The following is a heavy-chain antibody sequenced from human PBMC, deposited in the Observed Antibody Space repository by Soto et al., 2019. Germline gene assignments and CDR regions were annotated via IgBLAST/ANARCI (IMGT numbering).Heavy chain of an antibody. CDR1: GFTFSSYA. J-gene: IGHJ4*02. Sequence: EVQLLESGGGLVQPGGSLRLSCAASGFTFSSYAMSWVRQAPGKGLECVSAITGSGGSTYYADSGKGRFTLSRDNSKNTLDLQMNSLRGEDTAVYYGAKAKWELPQFDYWGQGTLVTVSS. V-gene: IGHV3-23*01. D-gene: IGHD1-26*01. CDR3: AKAKWELPQFDY. CDR2: ITGSGGST.